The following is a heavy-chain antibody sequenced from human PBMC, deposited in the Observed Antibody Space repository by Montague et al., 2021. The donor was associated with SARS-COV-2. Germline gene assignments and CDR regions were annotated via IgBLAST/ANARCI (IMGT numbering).Heavy chain of an antibody. CDR3: ARVFPRWLQFDPYFDY. CDR1: GGSINSYY. CDR2: IYYSGST. D-gene: IGHD5-24*01. Sequence: SDTRSLTRTLSGGSINSYYWSWIRQPPGKGLEWIGYIYYSGSTNYNPSLKSRVTISVDTSKNQFSLKLSSVTAADTAVYYCARVFPRWLQFDPYFDYWGQGTLVTVSS. V-gene: IGHV4-59*07. J-gene: IGHJ4*02.